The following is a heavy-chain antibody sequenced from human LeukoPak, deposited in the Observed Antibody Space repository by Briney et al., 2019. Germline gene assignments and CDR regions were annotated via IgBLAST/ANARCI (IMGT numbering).Heavy chain of an antibody. J-gene: IGHJ5*02. CDR3: AKYRSYCTSTTCYRDWFDP. CDR1: SGFFTGYF. Sequence: SETLSLTCAVYSGFFTGYFWSWIRQPPGKGLEWIGEINHSGSTNYNPSLKSRVTISVDTSNNPFYLKLTCVTAADTAVYYCAKYRSYCTSTTCYRDWFDPWGQGTLVTVSS. V-gene: IGHV4-34*01. CDR2: INHSGST. D-gene: IGHD2-2*01.